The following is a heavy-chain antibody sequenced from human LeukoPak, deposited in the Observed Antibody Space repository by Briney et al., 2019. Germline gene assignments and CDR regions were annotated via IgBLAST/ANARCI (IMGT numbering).Heavy chain of an antibody. Sequence: SETLSLTCTVSGGSISSSSYYWGWIRQPPGKGLEWIGSIYYSGSTHYNPSLKSRVTISVDTSKNQFSLKLSSVTAADTAVYYCAESYYDRPIGPLFDYWGQGTLVTVSS. J-gene: IGHJ4*02. D-gene: IGHD3-22*01. CDR3: AESYYDRPIGPLFDY. V-gene: IGHV4-39*07. CDR1: GGSISSSSYY. CDR2: IYYSGST.